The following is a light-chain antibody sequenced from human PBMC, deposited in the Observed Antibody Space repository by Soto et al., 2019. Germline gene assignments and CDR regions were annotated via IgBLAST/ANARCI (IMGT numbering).Light chain of an antibody. Sequence: SALTQPASVSGSPGQSITISCTGTSSDVGGYNYVSWYQQHPGKAPKLMIYEVSNRPSGVSNRFSGSKSDNTASLTISGLQAEDEADYYCSSYTSSSTVVFGGGTKVTVL. CDR2: EVS. J-gene: IGLJ2*01. CDR1: SSDVGGYNY. V-gene: IGLV2-14*01. CDR3: SSYTSSSTVV.